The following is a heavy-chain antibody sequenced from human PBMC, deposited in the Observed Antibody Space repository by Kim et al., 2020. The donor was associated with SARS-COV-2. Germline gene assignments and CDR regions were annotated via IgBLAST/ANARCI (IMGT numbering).Heavy chain of an antibody. V-gene: IGHV3-30*04. CDR3: ARDGRDVGATWYYYYYMDV. Sequence: GGSLRLSCAASGFTFSSYAMHWVRQAPGKGLEWVAVISYDGSNKYYADSVKGRFTISRDNSKNTLYLQMNSLRAEDTAVYYCARDGRDVGATWYYYYYMDVWGKGTTVTVSS. J-gene: IGHJ6*03. CDR2: ISYDGSNK. CDR1: GFTFSSYA. D-gene: IGHD1-26*01.